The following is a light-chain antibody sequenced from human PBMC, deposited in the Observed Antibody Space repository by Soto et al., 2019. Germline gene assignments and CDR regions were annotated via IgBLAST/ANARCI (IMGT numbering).Light chain of an antibody. V-gene: IGKV3-20*01. CDR2: GAS. Sequence: EIMMTQFPVTLSVSPGERATLSCRASQSVNSNLAWYQQKPGQAPRLLIYGASSRATGIPDRFSGSGSGTDFTLTISRLEPEDFAVYYCQQYGSSPWTFGQGTKVDI. J-gene: IGKJ1*01. CDR1: QSVNSN. CDR3: QQYGSSPWT.